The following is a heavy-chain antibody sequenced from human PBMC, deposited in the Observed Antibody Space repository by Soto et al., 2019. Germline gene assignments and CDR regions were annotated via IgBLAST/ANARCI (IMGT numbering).Heavy chain of an antibody. V-gene: IGHV3-30-3*01. CDR1: GFTFSSYA. CDR3: ARSWYSSSSSYGPAELYYYYGMDV. Sequence: AGGSLRLSCAASGFTFSSYAMHWVRQAPGKGLEWVAVISYDGSNKYYADSVKGRFTISRDNSKNTLYLQMNSLRAEDTAVYYCARSWYSSSSSYGPAELYYYYGMDVWGQGTTVTVS. CDR2: ISYDGSNK. J-gene: IGHJ6*02. D-gene: IGHD6-6*01.